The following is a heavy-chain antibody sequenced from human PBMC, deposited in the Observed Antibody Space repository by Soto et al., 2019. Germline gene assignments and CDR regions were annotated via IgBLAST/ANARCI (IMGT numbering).Heavy chain of an antibody. J-gene: IGHJ6*02. CDR2: ISGVGGST. CDR1: GFTFSSYA. V-gene: IGHV3-23*01. Sequence: HPGGSLRLSCAASGFTFSSYAMSWVRQAPGKGLEWVSAISGVGGSTYYADSVKGRFTISRDNSKNTLYLQMNSLMAEDTAVYYCAKGPPSIAARLPYYYYGMDVWGQGATVTVSS. CDR3: AKGPPSIAARLPYYYYGMDV. D-gene: IGHD6-6*01.